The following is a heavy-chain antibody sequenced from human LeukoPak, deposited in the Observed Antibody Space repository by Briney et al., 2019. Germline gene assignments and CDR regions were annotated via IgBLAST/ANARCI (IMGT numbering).Heavy chain of an antibody. Sequence: GGALRLSCAASGFTFSSYEMNWVRQAPGKGLEWVSYISSSGSTIYYADSVKGRFTISRDNSKNSLYLKMNSLRAEDTAVYYCARVRGRDILNDYDYWGQGTLVTVSS. CDR2: ISSSGSTI. V-gene: IGHV3-48*03. D-gene: IGHD3-9*01. CDR3: ARVRGRDILNDYDY. CDR1: GFTFSSYE. J-gene: IGHJ4*02.